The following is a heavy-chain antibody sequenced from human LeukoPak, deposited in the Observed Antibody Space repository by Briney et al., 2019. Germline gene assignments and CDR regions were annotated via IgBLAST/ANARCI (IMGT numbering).Heavy chain of an antibody. J-gene: IGHJ4*02. CDR2: IIPIFGTA. V-gene: IGHV1-69*13. D-gene: IGHD1-1*01. CDR1: GGTFSSYA. CDR3: ARQPMPRSTFDY. Sequence: AASVKVSCKASGGTFSSYAISWVRQAPGQGLEWMGGIIPIFGTANYAQKFQGRVTITADESTSTAYMELSSLRSEDTAVYYCARQPMPRSTFDYWGQGTLVTVSS.